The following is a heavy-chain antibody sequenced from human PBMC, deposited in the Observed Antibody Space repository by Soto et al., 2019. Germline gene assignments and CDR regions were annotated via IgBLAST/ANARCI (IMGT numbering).Heavy chain of an antibody. CDR3: ARDLKFGQADY. Sequence: SETLSLTCTVSGGSISSYYWTWIRQPSGKGLEWIGRIYTSGSTNYNPSLKSQVTMSVDTSKNQFSLKLSSVTAADTAVYYCARDLKFGQADYWGQGSQVTVSS. D-gene: IGHD3-10*01. J-gene: IGHJ4*02. CDR1: GGSISSYY. CDR2: IYTSGST. V-gene: IGHV4-4*07.